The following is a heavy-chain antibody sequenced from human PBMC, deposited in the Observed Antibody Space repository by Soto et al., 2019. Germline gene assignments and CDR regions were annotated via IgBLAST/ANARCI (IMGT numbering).Heavy chain of an antibody. CDR2: IDPSDSYT. CDR3: ARHPLRYFDWLSQDAFDI. V-gene: IGHV5-10-1*01. Sequence: PGVSLKISCKGSGYSFTSYWISWVRQMPGKGLEWMGRIDPSDSYTNYSPSFQGHVTISADKSISTAYLQWSSLKASDTAMYYCARHPLRYFDWLSQDAFDIWGQGTMVTVSS. D-gene: IGHD3-9*01. CDR1: GYSFTSYW. J-gene: IGHJ3*02.